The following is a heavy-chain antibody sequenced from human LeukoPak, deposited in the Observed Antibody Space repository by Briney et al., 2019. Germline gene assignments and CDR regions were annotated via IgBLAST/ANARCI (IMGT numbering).Heavy chain of an antibody. CDR2: IIPIFGTA. CDR1: GGTFSSYA. Sequence: SVKVSCKASGGTFSSYAISWVRQAPGQGPEWMGGIIPIFGTANYAQKFQGRVTITADESTSTAYMELSSLRAEDTAVYYCARERGKDSSPFYYYYYMDVWGKGTTVTVSS. CDR3: ARERGKDSSPFYYYYYMDV. J-gene: IGHJ6*03. V-gene: IGHV1-69*13. D-gene: IGHD3-22*01.